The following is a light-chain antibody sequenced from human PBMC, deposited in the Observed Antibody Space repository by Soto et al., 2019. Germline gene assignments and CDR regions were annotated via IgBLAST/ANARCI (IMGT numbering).Light chain of an antibody. V-gene: IGLV2-14*01. CDR3: RSYTSSSTLGV. CDR1: SSDVGGYNY. CDR2: DVS. J-gene: IGLJ1*01. Sequence: QSALTQPASVSGSPGQSITISCTGTSSDVGGYNYVSWYQQHPGKAPKLMIYDVSNRPSGVSNRFSGSKSGNTASLTISGLQAVDEADYYCRSYTSSSTLGVFGTGTKATVL.